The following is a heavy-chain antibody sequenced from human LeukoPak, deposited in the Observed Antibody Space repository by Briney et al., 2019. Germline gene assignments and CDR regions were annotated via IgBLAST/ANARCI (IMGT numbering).Heavy chain of an antibody. CDR1: GGSFSGYY. CDR3: VRPGQSSWWVYFNY. Sequence: SETLSLTCAVYGGSFSGYYWSWIRQPPGKGLEWIGEINHSGSTNYNPSLKSRVSMSIDTSKNQFSLRLTSVTAADTAVYYCVRPGQSSWWVYFNYWGQGAVVIVSS. V-gene: IGHV4-34*01. D-gene: IGHD2-15*01. J-gene: IGHJ4*02. CDR2: INHSGST.